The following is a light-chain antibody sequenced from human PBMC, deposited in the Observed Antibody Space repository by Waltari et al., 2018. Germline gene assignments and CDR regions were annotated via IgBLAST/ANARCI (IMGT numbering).Light chain of an antibody. J-gene: IGLJ2*01. CDR1: TNDIGSYDY. Sequence: QSALTQPPSASGSPGQSVTLSCTGTTNDIGSYDYVSWYQHHPGKAPKLIIYEVSNRPSGASKRFSGSKSVGTASLTVSALQVEDEAIYYCSSYVASRIVFGGGTRLTVL. CDR2: EVS. CDR3: SSYVASRIV. V-gene: IGLV2-8*01.